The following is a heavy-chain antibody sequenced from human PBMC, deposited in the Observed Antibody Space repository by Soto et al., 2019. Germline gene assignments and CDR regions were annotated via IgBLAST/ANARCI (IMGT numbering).Heavy chain of an antibody. Sequence: EVQLVESGGGLIQPGGSLRLSCAASGFTVSGHYMSWVRQAPGKGLEWVSIIYSGSDTYYADSAKGRFTISRDNSKNTLYLQMNSLRADDTAVYYCARGGGTKAFHIWGQGTMVTVSS. V-gene: IGHV3-53*01. CDR2: IYSGSDT. CDR1: GFTVSGHY. CDR3: ARGGGTKAFHI. D-gene: IGHD2-15*01. J-gene: IGHJ3*02.